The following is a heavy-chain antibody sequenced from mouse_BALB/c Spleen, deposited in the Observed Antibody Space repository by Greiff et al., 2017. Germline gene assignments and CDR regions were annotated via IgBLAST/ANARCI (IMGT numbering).Heavy chain of an antibody. J-gene: IGHJ1*01. D-gene: IGHD1-1*01. V-gene: IGHV3-8*02. CDR1: GDSITSGY. CDR3: ARYNGNYRYFDV. CDR2: ISYSGST. Sequence: EVKVEESGPSLVKPSQTLSLTCSVTGDSITSGYWNWIRKFPGNKLEYMGYISYSGSTYYNPSLKSRISITRDTSKNQYYLQLTSVTTEDTATYYCARYNGNYRYFDVWGAGTTVTVSS.